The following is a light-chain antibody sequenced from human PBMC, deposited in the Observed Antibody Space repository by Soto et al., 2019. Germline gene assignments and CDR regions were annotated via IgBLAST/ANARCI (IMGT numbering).Light chain of an antibody. CDR3: AAWDDSLNGHWV. J-gene: IGLJ3*02. CDR1: SSNIGSNT. Sequence: QPVLTQPPSASGTPGQRVTISCSGSSSNIGSNTVNWYQQLPGTAPKLLIYSNNQRPSGVPDRFSGSKSGTSAYLAISGLQFEDEADYYCAAWDDSLNGHWVFGGGTKLTVL. CDR2: SNN. V-gene: IGLV1-44*01.